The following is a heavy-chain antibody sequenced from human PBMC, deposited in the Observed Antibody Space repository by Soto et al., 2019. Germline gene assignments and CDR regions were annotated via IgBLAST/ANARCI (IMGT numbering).Heavy chain of an antibody. CDR3: AREAISGYSYYFDS. V-gene: IGHV4-30-2*01. J-gene: IGHJ4*02. CDR2: IYLNGNT. D-gene: IGHD2-15*01. Sequence: SETLSLTCAVSGGSINSGGYSWSCIRQPPGKGLEWIGYIYLNGNTFYSPSLKSRVSISADRSKNQFSLKLNSVTAADTAVYYCAREAISGYSYYFDSWGQGTLVTVSS. CDR1: GGSINSGGYS.